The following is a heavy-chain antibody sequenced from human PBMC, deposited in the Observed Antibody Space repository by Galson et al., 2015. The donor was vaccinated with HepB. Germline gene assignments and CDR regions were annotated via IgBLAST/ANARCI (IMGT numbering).Heavy chain of an antibody. CDR3: ARLSVPDVNGAFDI. Sequence: TLSLTCTVSGGSISSGSYYWSWIRQPAGKGLEWIGRIYTTGSPNSYSPSLRSRVTMSIDTSKNQFSLKLTSVTAADTAVYYCARLSVPDVNGAFDIWGQGTMVTVSS. J-gene: IGHJ3*02. CDR2: IYTTGSP. CDR1: GGSISSGSYY. D-gene: IGHD2-8*01. V-gene: IGHV4-61*02.